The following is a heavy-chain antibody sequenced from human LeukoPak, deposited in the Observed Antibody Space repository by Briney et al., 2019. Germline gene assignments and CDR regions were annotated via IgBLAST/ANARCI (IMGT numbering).Heavy chain of an antibody. CDR3: ARNRGEGFDP. CDR2: INPINGNT. CDR1: GYTVTNYD. J-gene: IGHJ5*01. D-gene: IGHD1-14*01. Sequence: GASVTVSCKASGYTVTNYDINWVRQAAGQGLEWMGWINPINGNTGYAQKFQGRVTMTRNTSISTAYMELSSLRSEDTAVYYCARNRGEGFDPWGQGPLVTVSS. V-gene: IGHV1-8*01.